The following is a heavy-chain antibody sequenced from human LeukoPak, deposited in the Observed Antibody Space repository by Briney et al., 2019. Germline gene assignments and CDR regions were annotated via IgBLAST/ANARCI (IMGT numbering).Heavy chain of an antibody. CDR2: IWYDESNK. V-gene: IGHV3-33*01. Sequence: GGSLRLSCAASGFTFRNYGMHWGRQAPGKGLEWVAVIWYDESNKFYADSVKGRFTISRDTSKNTLYLQMDSLRAEDTAVYYCARIFTSGYSADYWGQGTLVTVSS. CDR3: ARIFTSGYSADY. D-gene: IGHD3-22*01. CDR1: GFTFRNYG. J-gene: IGHJ4*02.